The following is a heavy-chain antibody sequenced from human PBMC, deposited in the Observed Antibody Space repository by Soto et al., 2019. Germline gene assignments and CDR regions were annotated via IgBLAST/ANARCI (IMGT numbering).Heavy chain of an antibody. V-gene: IGHV3-33*01. D-gene: IGHD6-13*01. J-gene: IGHJ4*02. CDR2: IWYDGRNE. Sequence: QVQLVESGGGVVQPGRSLRLSCAASGFTFSSYGMHWVRQAPGKGLEWVAVIWYDGRNEYYADSVKGRFTISRDNSKNTLYLQMNSLRAEDTAVYYCARWGIAAGDYWGRGTLVTVSS. CDR1: GFTFSSYG. CDR3: ARWGIAAGDY.